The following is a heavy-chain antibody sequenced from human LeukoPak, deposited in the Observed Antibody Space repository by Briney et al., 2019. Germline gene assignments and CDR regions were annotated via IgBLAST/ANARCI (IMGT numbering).Heavy chain of an antibody. CDR2: ISSSGSTI. CDR3: ARGPGLQLFDY. D-gene: IGHD5-24*01. V-gene: IGHV3-48*03. Sequence: PGGSLRLSCAASGFTFSSYEMNWVRQAPGKGLEWVSYISSSGSTIYYADSVKGRFTISRDNAKNSLYLQMNSLRAEDTAVYYCARGPGLQLFDYWGQGTLVTVSS. CDR1: GFTFSSYE. J-gene: IGHJ4*02.